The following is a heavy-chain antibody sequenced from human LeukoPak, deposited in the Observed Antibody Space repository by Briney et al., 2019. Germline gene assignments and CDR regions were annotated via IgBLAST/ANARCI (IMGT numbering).Heavy chain of an antibody. CDR2: IYHSGST. V-gene: IGHV4-38-2*02. Sequence: PSETLSLTCTVSGYSISSGYYWGWIRQPPGKGLEWIGSIYHSGSTYYNPSLKSRVTISVDTSKNQFSLKLSSVTAADTAVYYCARACYDSSGYYFDYWGQGTLVTVSS. CDR1: GYSISSGYY. D-gene: IGHD3-22*01. CDR3: ARACYDSSGYYFDY. J-gene: IGHJ4*02.